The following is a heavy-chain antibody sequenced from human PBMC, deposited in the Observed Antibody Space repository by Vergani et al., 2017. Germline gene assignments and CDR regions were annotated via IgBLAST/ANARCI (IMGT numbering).Heavy chain of an antibody. CDR2: ISAYNGNT. J-gene: IGHJ6*03. Sequence: QVQLVQSGAEVKKPGASVKVSCKASGYTFTSYGISWVRQAPGQGLEWMGWISAYNGNTNYAQKFQGRVTMTRDTSISTAYMELSRLRSDDTAVYYCATDVQLERRQDYYYYMDVWGKGTTVTVSS. CDR1: GYTFTSYG. D-gene: IGHD1-1*01. V-gene: IGHV1-18*04. CDR3: ATDVQLERRQDYYYYMDV.